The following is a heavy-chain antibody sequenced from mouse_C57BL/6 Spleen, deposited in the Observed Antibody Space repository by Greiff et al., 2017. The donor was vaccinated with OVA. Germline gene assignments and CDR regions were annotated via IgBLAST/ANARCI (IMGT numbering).Heavy chain of an antibody. CDR2: IYPRSGNT. J-gene: IGHJ4*01. CDR3: ARWLLREYYAMDY. Sequence: VQGVESGAELARPGASVKLSCKASGYTFTSYGISWVKQRTGQGLEWIGEIYPRSGNTYYNEKFKGKATLTADKSSSTAYMELRSLTSEDSAVYFCARWLLREYYAMDYWGQGTSVTVSS. CDR1: GYTFTSYG. D-gene: IGHD2-3*01. V-gene: IGHV1-81*01.